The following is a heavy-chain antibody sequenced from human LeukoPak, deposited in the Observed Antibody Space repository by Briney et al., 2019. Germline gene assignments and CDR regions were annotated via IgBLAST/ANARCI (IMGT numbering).Heavy chain of an antibody. D-gene: IGHD3-10*01. CDR2: IIPIFGTA. CDR1: GGTFSSYA. V-gene: IGHV1-69*13. Sequence: SVKVSCKASGGTFSSYAISWVRQAPGQGLEWMGGIIPIFGTANYAQKFQGRVTITADESTSTAYMELSSLRSEDTAVYYCARSRGSKYDAFDIWGQGTMVTVSS. J-gene: IGHJ3*02. CDR3: ARSRGSKYDAFDI.